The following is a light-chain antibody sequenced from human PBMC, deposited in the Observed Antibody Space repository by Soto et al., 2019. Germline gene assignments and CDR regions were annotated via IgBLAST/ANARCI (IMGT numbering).Light chain of an antibody. CDR2: GAS. Sequence: EFVLTQSPGTLSLSPGERATLSCRASQSVSSTYLAWYQQKPGQAPRLLIYGASSRATGIPDRFSGSGSGTDFTLTISRLEPEDFAVYYCQQYGRATWTFGQGTKV. CDR1: QSVSSTY. CDR3: QQYGRATWT. V-gene: IGKV3-20*01. J-gene: IGKJ1*01.